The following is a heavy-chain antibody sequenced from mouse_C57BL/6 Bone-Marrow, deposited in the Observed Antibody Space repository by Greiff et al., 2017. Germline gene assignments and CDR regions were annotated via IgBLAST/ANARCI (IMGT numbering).Heavy chain of an antibody. CDR2: IYPSDSDT. CDR3: ARRGFLYYAMDY. V-gene: IGHV1-52*01. J-gene: IGHJ4*01. CDR1: GYTFTSYW. Sequence: VQLQQPGAELVRPGSSVKLSCKASGYTFTSYWMHWVKQRPIQGLEWIGNIYPSDSDTHYNQKFKDKATLTVDKSSSTAYMQLSSLTSEDSAVYFCARRGFLYYAMDYWGQGTSVTVSS.